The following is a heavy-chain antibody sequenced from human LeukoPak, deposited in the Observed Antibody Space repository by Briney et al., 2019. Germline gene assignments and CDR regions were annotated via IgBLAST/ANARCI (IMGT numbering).Heavy chain of an antibody. V-gene: IGHV3-23*01. CDR3: AKGYYYDSSGYAF. CDR1: GFTFSSYA. CDR2: INGSGGST. D-gene: IGHD3-22*01. Sequence: GGSLRLSCAASGFTFSSYAMSWVRQAPGKGLEWVSAINGSGGSTYYADSVKGRFTISRDNSKNTLYLQMNSLRAEDTAVYYCAKGYYYDSSGYAFWGQGTLVTVSS. J-gene: IGHJ4*02.